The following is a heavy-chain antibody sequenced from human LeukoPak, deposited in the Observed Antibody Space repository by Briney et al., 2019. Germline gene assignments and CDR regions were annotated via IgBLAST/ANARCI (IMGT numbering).Heavy chain of an antibody. CDR1: GYTFSKYH. CDR2: IYPRYGST. J-gene: IGHJ4*02. D-gene: IGHD5-24*01. V-gene: IGHV1-46*01. Sequence: ASVKVSCMASGYTFSKYHRHWVRQAPGRGIEWMGLIYPRYGSTTYAQNFQGRVTMTRDMSTSTVYMELSSLRSEDTAVEYCAREEARDGSTGYSFAYWGQGPLLTVSS. CDR3: AREEARDGSTGYSFAY.